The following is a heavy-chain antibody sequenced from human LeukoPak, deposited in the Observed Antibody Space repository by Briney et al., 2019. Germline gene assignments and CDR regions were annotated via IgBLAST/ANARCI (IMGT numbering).Heavy chain of an antibody. CDR1: GYTFSGYY. D-gene: IGHD3-10*01. CDR2: IIPIFGTA. CDR3: AISPYYYGSGRY. J-gene: IGHJ4*02. Sequence: GASVKVSCKASGYTFSGYYMHWVRQAPGQGLEWMGGIIPIFGTANYAQKFQGRVTITADKSTSTAYMELSSLRSEDTAVYYCAISPYYYGSGRYWGQGTLVTVSS. V-gene: IGHV1-69*06.